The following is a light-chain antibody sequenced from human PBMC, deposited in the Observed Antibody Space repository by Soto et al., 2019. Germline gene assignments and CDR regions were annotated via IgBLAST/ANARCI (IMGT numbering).Light chain of an antibody. V-gene: IGKV1-5*01. CDR1: QSIGSW. J-gene: IGKJ1*01. CDR3: QQYNSYSWT. CDR2: DAS. Sequence: DIQMTQSLSTLSASVGDRVTITCRASQSIGSWLAWYQQKPGKAPKLLIYDASSLESGVPSRFRGSGSGTEFTLTISSLQPDDFATYYCQQYNSYSWTFGQGTKVEIK.